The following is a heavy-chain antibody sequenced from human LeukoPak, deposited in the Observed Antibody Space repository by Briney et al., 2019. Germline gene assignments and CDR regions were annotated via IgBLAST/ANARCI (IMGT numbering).Heavy chain of an antibody. J-gene: IGHJ4*02. D-gene: IGHD2-15*01. V-gene: IGHV3-48*04. CDR2: ISSSSSTI. CDR1: GFTFSSYS. Sequence: GGSLRLSCAASGFTFSSYSMNWVRQAPGKGLEWVSYISSSSSTIYYADSVKGRFTISRDNAKNSLYLQMNSLRAEDTAVYYCAREPDICSGGSCYSAFDYWGQGTLVTVSS. CDR3: AREPDICSGGSCYSAFDY.